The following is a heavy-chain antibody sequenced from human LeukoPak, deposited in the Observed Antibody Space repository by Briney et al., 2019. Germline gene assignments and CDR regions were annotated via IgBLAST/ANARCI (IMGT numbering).Heavy chain of an antibody. D-gene: IGHD3-10*01. CDR1: GGSFSGYY. V-gene: IGHV4-34*01. J-gene: IGHJ6*02. CDR3: ARGRYYYGSGIYYYYGMDV. Sequence: SETLSLTCAVYGGSFSGYYWSWIRQSPGKGLEWIGEINHSGSTNYNPSLKSRVTISVDTSKNQFSLKLSSVTAADTAVYYCARGRYYYGSGIYYYYGMDVWGQGTTVTVSS. CDR2: INHSGST.